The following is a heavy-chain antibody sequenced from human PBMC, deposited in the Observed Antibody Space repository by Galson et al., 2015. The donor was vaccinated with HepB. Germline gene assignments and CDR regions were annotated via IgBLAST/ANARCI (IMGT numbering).Heavy chain of an antibody. Sequence: SVKVSCKASGYTFTSYGISWVRQAPGQGLEWMGWISAYNGNTNYAQKLQGRVTMTTDTSTSTAYMELRSLRSDDTAVYYCAIRIKSGYEDAFDIWGQGTMVTVSS. CDR3: AIRIKSGYEDAFDI. J-gene: IGHJ3*02. CDR2: ISAYNGNT. CDR1: GYTFTSYG. D-gene: IGHD5-12*01. V-gene: IGHV1-18*01.